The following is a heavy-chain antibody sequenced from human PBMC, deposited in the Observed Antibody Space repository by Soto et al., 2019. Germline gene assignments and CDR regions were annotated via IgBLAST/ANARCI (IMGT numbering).Heavy chain of an antibody. CDR3: ARGGYSSSWYGNYYYGMDV. J-gene: IGHJ6*02. CDR1: GFTFSSYW. CDR2: IKQDGSEK. V-gene: IGHV3-7*01. Sequence: EVQLVESGGGLVQPGGSLRLSCAASGFTFSSYWMSWVRQAPGKGLEWVANIKQDGSEKYYVDSVKGRFTISRDNAKNSLYLQINSLRAEEAAVYYGARGGYSSSWYGNYYYGMDVWGQGPTVTVSS. D-gene: IGHD6-13*01.